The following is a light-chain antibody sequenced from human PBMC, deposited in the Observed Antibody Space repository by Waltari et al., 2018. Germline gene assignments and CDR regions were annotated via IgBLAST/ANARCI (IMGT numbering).Light chain of an antibody. J-gene: IGLJ1*01. CDR3: TSYTSSHSLV. Sequence: QSALTQPASVSGSPGQSITISCHGTSRDVGNYDWVSWYQQHPGKAPKVVIFDVSYRPSGVSNRFSGSKSGNTASLTISGLQAEDEADYYCTSYTSSHSLVFGTGTKVTVL. CDR2: DVS. V-gene: IGLV2-14*03. CDR1: SRDVGNYDW.